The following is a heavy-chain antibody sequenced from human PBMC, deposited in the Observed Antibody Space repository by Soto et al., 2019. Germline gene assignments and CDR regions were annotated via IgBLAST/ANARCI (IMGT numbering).Heavy chain of an antibody. V-gene: IGHV1-69*13. CDR2: IIPIFGTA. Sequence: SVKVSCKASGGTFSSYAISWVRQAPGQGLEWMGGIIPIFGTANYAQKFQGRVTITADESTSTAYMELSSLRSEDTAVYYCARAHDSSPWHYYGMGVWDRGTTFTVSS. CDR3: ARAHDSSPWHYYGMGV. D-gene: IGHD3-22*01. J-gene: IGHJ6*02. CDR1: GGTFSSYA.